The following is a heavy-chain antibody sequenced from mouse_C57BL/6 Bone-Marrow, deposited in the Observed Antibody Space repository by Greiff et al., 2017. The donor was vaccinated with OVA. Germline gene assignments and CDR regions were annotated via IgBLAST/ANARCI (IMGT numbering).Heavy chain of an antibody. CDR2: INPYNGGT. CDR1: GYTLTDYY. Sequence: EVKLQESGPVLVKPGASVKMSCKASGYTLTDYYMNWVKQSNGKSLEWIGVINPYNGGTSYNQKFKGKATLTVDKSSSTAYMELNSLTSEDSAVYSCARHLFDYWGQGTTLTVSS. CDR3: ARHLFDY. V-gene: IGHV1-19*01. J-gene: IGHJ2*01.